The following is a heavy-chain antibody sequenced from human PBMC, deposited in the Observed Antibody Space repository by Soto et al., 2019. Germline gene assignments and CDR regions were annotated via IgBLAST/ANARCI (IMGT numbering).Heavy chain of an antibody. J-gene: IGHJ4*02. V-gene: IGHV3-64*02. CDR3: ARGGPYGLLTDPNY. D-gene: IGHD3-9*01. Sequence: EVQLVEAGEVLVQPGGSLRLSCAASGFICSSYPMYWVRQAPGKGLEYVPGISSNGQRREYADSVKGRFSISRDNSKSTLYLHMGSLRTEDMAVYYFARGGPYGLLTDPNYWGQGTLVSVSS. CDR1: GFICSSYP. CDR2: ISSNGQRR.